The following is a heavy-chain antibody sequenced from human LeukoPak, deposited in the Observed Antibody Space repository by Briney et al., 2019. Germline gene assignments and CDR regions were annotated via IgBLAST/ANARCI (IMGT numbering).Heavy chain of an antibody. CDR3: TPGGDRDLSYFDY. V-gene: IGHV3-73*01. CDR2: IRSKANSYAT. Sequence: PGGSLRLSCAASGFTFSGSAMHWVRQASGKGLEWVGRIRSKANSYATAYAASVKGRFTISRDDSKNTAYLQMNSLKTEDTAVYYCTPGGDRDLSYFDYWGQGTLVTVSS. D-gene: IGHD3-16*01. CDR1: GFTFSGSA. J-gene: IGHJ4*02.